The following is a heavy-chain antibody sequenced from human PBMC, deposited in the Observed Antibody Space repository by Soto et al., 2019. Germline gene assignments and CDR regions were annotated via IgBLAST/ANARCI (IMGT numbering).Heavy chain of an antibody. CDR2: INHSGST. CDR3: AGTPHYDFLTAYYTY. D-gene: IGHD3-9*01. CDR1: GGSISSSSYY. V-gene: IGHV4-39*07. Sequence: SETLSLTCTVSGGSISSSSYYWGWIRQPPGKGLEWIGEINHSGSTNYNPSLKSRVTISVDTSKNQFSLKVRSVTAADTAVYYCAGTPHYDFLTAYYTYWGQGNMVTVSS. J-gene: IGHJ4*02.